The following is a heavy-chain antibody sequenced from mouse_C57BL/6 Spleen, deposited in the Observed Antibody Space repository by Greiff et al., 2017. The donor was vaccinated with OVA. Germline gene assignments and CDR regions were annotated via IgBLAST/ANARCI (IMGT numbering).Heavy chain of an antibody. CDR3: ARKPGTI. CDR2: INPNNGGT. Sequence: EVQLQQSGPELVKPGASVKIPCKASGYTFTDYNMDWVKRSHGKSLEWIGDINPNNGGTIYNQKFKGKATLTVDTSSSTAYMELRSLTSEDTSVYYWARKPGTIWGQGTLVTVSA. J-gene: IGHJ3*01. D-gene: IGHD3-3*01. V-gene: IGHV1-18*01. CDR1: GYTFTDYN.